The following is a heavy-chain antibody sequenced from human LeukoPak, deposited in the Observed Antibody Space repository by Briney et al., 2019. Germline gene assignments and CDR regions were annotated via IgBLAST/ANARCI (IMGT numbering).Heavy chain of an antibody. J-gene: IGHJ3*02. CDR2: INSDGSST. Sequence: GGSLRLSCAASGFTFSSYWMHWVRQAPGKGLVWVSRINSDGSSTSYADSVKGRFTISRDNAKNTLYLQMNSLRAEDTAVYYCAGTYYDILTGYYSGAFDIWGQGTMVTVSS. CDR1: GFTFSSYW. CDR3: AGTYYDILTGYYSGAFDI. V-gene: IGHV3-74*01. D-gene: IGHD3-9*01.